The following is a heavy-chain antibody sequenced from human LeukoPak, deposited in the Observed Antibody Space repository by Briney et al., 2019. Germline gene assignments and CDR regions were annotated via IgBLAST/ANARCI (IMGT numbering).Heavy chain of an antibody. D-gene: IGHD2-21*02. CDR3: ARVNCGGDCYSDRGAFDI. CDR2: IIPIFGTA. Sequence: SVKVSCKASGGIFSNYTITWVRQAPGQGLEWMGGIIPIFGTANYAQKFQGRVTITADESTSTAYMELSSLRSEDTAVYYCARVNCGGDCYSDRGAFDIWGQGTMVTVSS. V-gene: IGHV1-69*13. J-gene: IGHJ3*02. CDR1: GGIFSNYT.